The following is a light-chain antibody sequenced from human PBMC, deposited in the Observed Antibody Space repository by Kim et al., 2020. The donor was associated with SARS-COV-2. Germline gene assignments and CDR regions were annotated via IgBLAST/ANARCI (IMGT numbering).Light chain of an antibody. CDR3: ASWDDGLNGPV. CDR1: TSNVGSDN. J-gene: IGLJ3*02. CDR2: STT. Sequence: GQTVTISCSGSTSNVGSDNVNWYQQHPGTAPKLLIYSTTRRPSGVPDRFSGSKSGTSASLAISALQSEDEADYYCASWDDGLNGPVFGGGTKLTVL. V-gene: IGLV1-44*01.